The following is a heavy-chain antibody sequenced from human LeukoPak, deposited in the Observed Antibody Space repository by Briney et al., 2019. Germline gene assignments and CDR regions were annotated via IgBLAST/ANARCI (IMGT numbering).Heavy chain of an antibody. V-gene: IGHV3-7*01. J-gene: IGHJ4*02. Sequence: GGSLRLSCAASGFTFSSYWMSWVRQAPGKALEWVANIKQDGSEKYYVDSVKGRFTISRDNAKNSLYLQMNSLRAEDTAVYYCARDGSGSYYNAPYWGQGTLVTVSS. D-gene: IGHD3-10*01. CDR2: IKQDGSEK. CDR1: GFTFSSYW. CDR3: ARDGSGSYYNAPY.